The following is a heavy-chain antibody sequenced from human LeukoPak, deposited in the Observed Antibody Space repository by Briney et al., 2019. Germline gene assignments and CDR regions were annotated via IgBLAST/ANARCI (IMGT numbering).Heavy chain of an antibody. J-gene: IGHJ4*02. CDR1: GDSISTSNSY. D-gene: IGHD4-17*01. CDR3: AREDYGDYVGEDY. CDR2: IYYSGNT. V-gene: IGHV4-39*07. Sequence: PSETLSLTCTVSGDSISTSNSYWGWIRQPPGKGLEWIGSIYYSGNTYYNASLKSRVTISVDTSKNQFSLKLSSVTAADTAVYYCAREDYGDYVGEDYWGQGTLVTVSS.